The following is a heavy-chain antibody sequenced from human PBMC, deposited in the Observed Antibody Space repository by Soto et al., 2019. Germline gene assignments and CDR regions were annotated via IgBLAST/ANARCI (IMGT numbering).Heavy chain of an antibody. D-gene: IGHD3-22*01. CDR1: GGTFSSYA. V-gene: IGHV1-69*13. Sequence: AVKVSCRASGGTFSSYAISWVRQAPGQGLEWTGGIIPIFGTATYAQKFQGRVTITADESTSTAYMELSSLRSEDTAVYYCASARYYYDSSGYYYRYFDYWGQGTRVTVPP. J-gene: IGHJ4*02. CDR2: IIPIFGTA. CDR3: ASARYYYDSSGYYYRYFDY.